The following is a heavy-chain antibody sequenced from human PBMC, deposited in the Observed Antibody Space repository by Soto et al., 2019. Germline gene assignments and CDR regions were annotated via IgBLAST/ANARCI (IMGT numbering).Heavy chain of an antibody. CDR2: IYPGDSDT. V-gene: IGHV5-51*01. Sequence: PGESLKISCKGSGYSFTSYWIGWVRQMPGKGLEWMWIIYPGDSDTRYSPSFQGQVTISADKSISTAFLQWSSLKASDTAMYYCARLEYSSSYYYYYGMDVWGQGTTVTVSS. CDR3: ARLEYSSSYYYYYGMDV. CDR1: GYSFTSYW. D-gene: IGHD6-6*01. J-gene: IGHJ6*02.